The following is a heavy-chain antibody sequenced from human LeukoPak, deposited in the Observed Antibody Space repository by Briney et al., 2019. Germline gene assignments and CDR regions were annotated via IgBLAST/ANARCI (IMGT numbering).Heavy chain of an antibody. CDR3: SISYYYGSGNDY. CDR1: GFTFSNYG. J-gene: IGHJ4*02. V-gene: IGHV3-48*01. D-gene: IGHD3-10*01. CDR2: ISSSSTII. Sequence: GGSLRLSCAASGFTFSNYGMNWVRQAPGKGLECVSYISSSSTIIHYADSVKGRFTISRDNAKNSLYLQMNSLRAEDTAVYYCSISYYYGSGNDYWGQGALITVSS.